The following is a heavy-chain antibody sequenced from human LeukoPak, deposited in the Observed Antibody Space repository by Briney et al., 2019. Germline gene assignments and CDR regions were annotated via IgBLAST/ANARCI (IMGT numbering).Heavy chain of an antibody. Sequence: RHGIGXGXEWVSAIGIRGDTHYSGSVKGGFTISRENAESSLYLQMNSLRAEDTAVYYCAKGGIQVSGIDEFDYWGQGTLVTVSS. V-gene: IGHV3-13*01. CDR3: AKGGIQVSGIDEFDY. J-gene: IGHJ4*02. D-gene: IGHD6-19*01. CDR2: IGIRGDT.